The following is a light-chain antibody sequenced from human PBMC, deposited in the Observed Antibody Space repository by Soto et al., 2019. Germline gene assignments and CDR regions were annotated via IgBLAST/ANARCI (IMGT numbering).Light chain of an antibody. CDR3: QQSYTTPLT. Sequence: DTQMTHSPSSLCASVGDRVTITFLASQSINRFLNWYQQKPGKAPKLLIYAAYTLQTGVQSRFSGSGSGTDFTLTISSMHPEDFATYHCQQSYTTPLTLGGGPKVDIK. CDR2: AAY. CDR1: QSINRF. J-gene: IGKJ4*01. V-gene: IGKV1-39*01.